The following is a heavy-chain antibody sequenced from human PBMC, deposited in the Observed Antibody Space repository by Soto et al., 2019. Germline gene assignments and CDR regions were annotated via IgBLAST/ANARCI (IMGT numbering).Heavy chain of an antibody. CDR3: ARPYTMVDAFDI. J-gene: IGHJ3*02. D-gene: IGHD3-10*01. CDR1: GYSFTTYW. CDR2: IYPGDSDT. Sequence: LTISCKVSGYSFTTYWIGWVRQMPGKGLEWMGVIYPGDSDTRYSPSFQGQVTISADKSISTAYLQWRSLKASDTAIYYCARPYTMVDAFDIWGQGTMVTVSS. V-gene: IGHV5-51*01.